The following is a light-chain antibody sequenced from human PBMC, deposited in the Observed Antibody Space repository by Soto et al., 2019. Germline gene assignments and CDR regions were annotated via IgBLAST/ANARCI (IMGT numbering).Light chain of an antibody. CDR1: SSDVGGYNY. Sequence: SGLTQPASVSGYPGQSITSAYTGTSSDVGGYNYVSWYQQYPDRVPKLLIYKVSNRPSGVSNRFSGSKSGNTASLTISGLQAEDEADYFCTSPTPGSLYVFGTGTKVTVL. CDR3: TSPTPGSLYV. CDR2: KVS. J-gene: IGLJ1*01. V-gene: IGLV2-14*01.